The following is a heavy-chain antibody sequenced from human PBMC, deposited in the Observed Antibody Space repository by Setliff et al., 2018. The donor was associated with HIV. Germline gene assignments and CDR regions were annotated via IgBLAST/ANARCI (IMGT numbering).Heavy chain of an antibody. CDR3: TRDLGYDSFDI. Sequence: GGSLRLSCAASGFTFSSYSMNWVRQAPGKGLEWVSYISSTSRTIYYADSVKGRFTISRDNAKNSLYLQMNSLRGEDTALYYCTRDLGYDSFDIWGQGTMVTVSS. D-gene: IGHD3-22*01. CDR1: GFTFSSYS. CDR2: ISSTSRTI. J-gene: IGHJ3*02. V-gene: IGHV3-48*04.